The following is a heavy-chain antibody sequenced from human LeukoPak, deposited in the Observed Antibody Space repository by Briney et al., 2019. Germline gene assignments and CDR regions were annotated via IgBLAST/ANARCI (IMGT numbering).Heavy chain of an antibody. Sequence: GGSLRLSCAASGFTFDDYAMHWVRQPPGKGLEWVSLISWNGGSTDYGDSVKGRFTISRDNSKNSLYLQMNSLRPEDTALYYCAKRAVVVAATPYFDYWGQGTLVTVSS. CDR2: ISWNGGST. J-gene: IGHJ4*02. CDR1: GFTFDDYA. V-gene: IGHV3-43D*03. CDR3: AKRAVVVAATPYFDY. D-gene: IGHD2-15*01.